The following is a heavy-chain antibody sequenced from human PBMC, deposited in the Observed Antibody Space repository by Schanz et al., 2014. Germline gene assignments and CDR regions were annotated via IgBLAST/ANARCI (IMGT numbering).Heavy chain of an antibody. J-gene: IGHJ3*01. Sequence: EVQLVESGGGLIQPGGSLRLSCAVSGFTVNTNYMSWVRQAPGKGLEWISSMYINSGSTQYADSVKGRFIISRDSSKNRLIPQINSLRAENTAVYVCARVGGRDGYNLAFDVWGQGTLVTVSS. V-gene: IGHV3-53*01. D-gene: IGHD5-12*01. CDR2: MYINSGST. CDR1: GFTVNTNY. CDR3: ARVGGRDGYNLAFDV.